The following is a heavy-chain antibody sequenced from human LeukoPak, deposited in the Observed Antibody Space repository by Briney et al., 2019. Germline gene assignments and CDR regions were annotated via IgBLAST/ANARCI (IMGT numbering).Heavy chain of an antibody. D-gene: IGHD4-23*01. CDR2: IHHTGSA. CDR3: AGGVREMPGGNTDSHYYAMLV. V-gene: IGHV4-59*03. J-gene: IGHJ6*02. CDR1: GGSINFYH. Sequence: SETLSLTCSVSGGSINFYHWSWIRQPPGRRLEWIGDIHHTGSANYNPSLKSRVTMSIETSKNQFSLQLTSVTAADAAVYFCAGGVREMPGGNTDSHYYAMLVWGRGTTVTVSS.